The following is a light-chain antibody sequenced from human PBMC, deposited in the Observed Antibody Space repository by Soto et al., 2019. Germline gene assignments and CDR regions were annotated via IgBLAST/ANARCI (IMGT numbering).Light chain of an antibody. CDR2: TAS. V-gene: IGKV1-39*01. CDR3: QQSYSTPRT. CDR1: QSISNY. Sequence: DIQMTQSPSSLSASDGDRVTITCRASQSISNYLNWYQQKPGKAPKLLIYTASSLQSGVPSRFSGSGSGTDFTLTISSLQPEDFATYYCQQSYSTPRTFGQGTKVEIK. J-gene: IGKJ1*01.